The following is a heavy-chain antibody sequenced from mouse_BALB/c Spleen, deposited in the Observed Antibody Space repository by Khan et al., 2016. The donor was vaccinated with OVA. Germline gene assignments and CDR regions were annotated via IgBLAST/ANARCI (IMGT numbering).Heavy chain of an antibody. CDR1: GYSITSGYG. J-gene: IGHJ2*01. Sequence: EVELVESGPGLVKPSQSLSLTCTVTGYSITSGYGWNWIRQFPGNKLEWIGYISYSGSTYDNPSLKSRISITRDTSKNQFFLQLHSETTEDTATYSCARTARIKYWGQGTPLTVSS. CDR3: ARTARIKY. V-gene: IGHV3-2*02. CDR2: ISYSGST. D-gene: IGHD1-2*01.